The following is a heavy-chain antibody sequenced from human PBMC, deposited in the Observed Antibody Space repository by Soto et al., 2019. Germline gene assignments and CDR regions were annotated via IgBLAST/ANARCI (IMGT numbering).Heavy chain of an antibody. J-gene: IGHJ6*03. CDR3: ARRARGSSAFYYYYYMDV. Sequence: TSETLSLTCTFSGGSVSSYFWSWIRQPPGKGLEWIGYIYYTGSTDYNASLKSRVIMSVDTSKNQFSLKLNSVTAADTAVYYCARRARGSSAFYYYYYMDVWGKGITVTVSS. V-gene: IGHV4-59*08. CDR1: GGSVSSYF. CDR2: IYYTGST. D-gene: IGHD6-6*01.